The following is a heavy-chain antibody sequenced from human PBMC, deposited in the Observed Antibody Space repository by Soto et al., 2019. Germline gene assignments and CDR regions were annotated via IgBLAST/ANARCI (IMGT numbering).Heavy chain of an antibody. D-gene: IGHD3-9*01. CDR1: GYSISSGYY. Sequence: SETLSLTCAVSGYSISSGYYWGWIRRPPGKGLEWIGSIYHSGSTYYNPSLKSRVTISVDTSKNQFSLKLSSVTAADTAVYYCAREDYDILTGYSLYGMDVWGQGTTVTVSS. J-gene: IGHJ6*02. CDR3: AREDYDILTGYSLYGMDV. CDR2: IYHSGST. V-gene: IGHV4-38-2*02.